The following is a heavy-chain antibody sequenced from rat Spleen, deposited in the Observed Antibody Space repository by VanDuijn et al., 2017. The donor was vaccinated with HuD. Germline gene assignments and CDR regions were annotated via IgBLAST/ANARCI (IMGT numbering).Heavy chain of an antibody. Sequence: EVQLVESGGGLVQPGRSLKLSCVASGFTFNNYWMTWIRQAPGKGLEWVAIITYDGSSTYYRDSVKGRFTISRANAKSTLNLQMDSLRSEDTATYYCARRHYGYTDYFDYWGQGVMVTVSS. V-gene: IGHV5-31*01. CDR1: GFTFNNYW. CDR3: ARRHYGYTDYFDY. J-gene: IGHJ2*01. CDR2: ITYDGSST. D-gene: IGHD1-9*01.